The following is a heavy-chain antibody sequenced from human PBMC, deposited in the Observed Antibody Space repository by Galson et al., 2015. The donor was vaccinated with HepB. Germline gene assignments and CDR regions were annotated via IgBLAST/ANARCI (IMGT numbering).Heavy chain of an antibody. V-gene: IGHV1-18*01. J-gene: IGHJ4*02. D-gene: IGHD3-16*02. CDR2: ISGFNGNT. Sequence: SVKVSCKASGYIFTSYGISWVRQAPGQGLEWMGWISGFNGNTNYAQKFQGRVTMTRDTSTSTVYMELSSLRSEDTAVYYCARDYIWGSYRYFDYWGQGTLVTVSS. CDR3: ARDYIWGSYRYFDY. CDR1: GYIFTSYG.